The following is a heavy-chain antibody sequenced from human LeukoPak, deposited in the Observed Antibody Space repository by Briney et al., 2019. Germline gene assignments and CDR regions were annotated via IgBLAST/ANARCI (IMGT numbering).Heavy chain of an antibody. J-gene: IGHJ3*02. V-gene: IGHV1-18*01. CDR2: ISAYNGNT. D-gene: IGHD5-12*01. Sequence: ASVKVSCKASGYTFTSYDINWVRQAPGQGLEWMGWISAYNGNTNYAQKLQGRVTMTTDTSTSTAYMELRSLRSDDTAVYYCAREGLGYSGYDLGARAFDIWGQGTMVTVSS. CDR1: GYTFTSYD. CDR3: AREGLGYSGYDLGARAFDI.